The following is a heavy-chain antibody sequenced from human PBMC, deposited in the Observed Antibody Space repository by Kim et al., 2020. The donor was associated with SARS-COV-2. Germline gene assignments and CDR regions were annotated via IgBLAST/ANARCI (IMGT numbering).Heavy chain of an antibody. Sequence: GGSLRLSCAASGFTFSSYGMHWVRQAPGKGLEWVAVISYDGSNKYYADSVKGRFTISRDNSKNTLYLQMNSLRAEDTAVYYCAKDRGPTASMVRGVSHWGQGTLVTVSS. J-gene: IGHJ4*02. CDR2: ISYDGSNK. D-gene: IGHD3-10*01. V-gene: IGHV3-30*18. CDR3: AKDRGPTASMVRGVSH. CDR1: GFTFSSYG.